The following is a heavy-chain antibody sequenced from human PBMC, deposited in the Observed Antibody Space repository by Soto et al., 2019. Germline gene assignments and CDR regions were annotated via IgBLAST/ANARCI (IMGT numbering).Heavy chain of an antibody. D-gene: IGHD4-17*01. Sequence: QVQLQESGPGLVKPSETLSLTCTVSGGSISSYYWSWIRQPPGKGLEWIGYIYYSGSTNYNPSLKSRVTISVDTSKNQFSLKLSSVTAADPAVYYCARDRLTSGWFDPWGQGTLVTVSS. CDR2: IYYSGST. J-gene: IGHJ5*02. V-gene: IGHV4-59*12. CDR1: GGSISSYY. CDR3: ARDRLTSGWFDP.